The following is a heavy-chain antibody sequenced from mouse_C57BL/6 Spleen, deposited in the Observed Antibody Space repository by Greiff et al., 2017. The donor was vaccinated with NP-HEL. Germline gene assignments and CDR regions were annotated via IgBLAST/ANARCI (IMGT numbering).Heavy chain of an antibody. CDR3: ARYMNYGSSYVNWYFDV. V-gene: IGHV3-8*01. J-gene: IGHJ1*03. CDR2: ISYSGST. CDR1: GYSITSDY. D-gene: IGHD1-1*01. Sequence: VQLKESGPGLAKPSQTLSLTCSVTGYSITSDYWNWIRKFPGNKLEYMGYISYSGSTYYNPSLKSRISITRDTSKNQYYLQLNSVTTEDTATYYCARYMNYGSSYVNWYFDVWGTGTTVTVSS.